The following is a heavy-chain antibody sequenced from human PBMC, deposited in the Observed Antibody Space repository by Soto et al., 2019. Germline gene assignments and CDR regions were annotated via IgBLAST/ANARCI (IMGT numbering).Heavy chain of an antibody. Sequence: QVQLLESGPGLVKPSETLSLTCTVSGGSISGYFWSWIRQTPGKGLEWIGWIHYSGNTLYNPSLKTRLSISVDLSSNQFSLKLSSVTDADTAIYFCARYSERHTELDYWGQGTLVTVSS. CDR3: ARYSERHTELDY. CDR1: GGSISGYF. J-gene: IGHJ4*02. CDR2: IHYSGNT. D-gene: IGHD1-26*01. V-gene: IGHV4-59*01.